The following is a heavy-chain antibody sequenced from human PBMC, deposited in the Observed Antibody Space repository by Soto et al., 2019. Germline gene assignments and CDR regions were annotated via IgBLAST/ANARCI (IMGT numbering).Heavy chain of an antibody. CDR1: GGSIRSSNW. J-gene: IGHJ6*02. CDR2: IYHSGST. Sequence: LRETLSLTCAVSGGSIRSSNWWSWVRQPPGKGLEWIGEIYHSGSTNYNPSLKSRVTISVDKSKNQFSLKLSSVTAADTAVYYCARDHGSGSYHYYYGMDVWGQGTTVTVSS. CDR3: ARDHGSGSYHYYYGMDV. D-gene: IGHD3-10*01. V-gene: IGHV4-4*02.